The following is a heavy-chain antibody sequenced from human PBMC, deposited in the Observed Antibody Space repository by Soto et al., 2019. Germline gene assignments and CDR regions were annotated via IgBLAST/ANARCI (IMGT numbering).Heavy chain of an antibody. V-gene: IGHV1-18*01. Sequence: GPVKVSCKASGYTFTSYGISWVRQAPGQGLEWMGWISAYNGNTNYAQKLQGRVTMTTDTSTSTAYMELRSLRSDDTAVYYCARGPLSVCSSTSCYTHSDYWGQGTLVTVSS. CDR1: GYTFTSYG. CDR2: ISAYNGNT. J-gene: IGHJ4*02. D-gene: IGHD2-2*02. CDR3: ARGPLSVCSSTSCYTHSDY.